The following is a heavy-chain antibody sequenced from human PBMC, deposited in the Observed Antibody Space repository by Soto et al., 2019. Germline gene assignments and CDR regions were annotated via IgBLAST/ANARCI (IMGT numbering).Heavy chain of an antibody. D-gene: IGHD5-18*01. CDR2: IYFSGST. J-gene: IGHJ4*02. CDR1: GGSISTYY. V-gene: IGHV4-59*08. Sequence: SETLSLTCTVSGGSISTYYWSWIRQPPGKGLEWIGYIYFSGSTNYNPSLKSRVTISVDTSKNQFSLKLKYVTAADTAVDYCARLSPPFSRIWIQYFDYGGQGTLVPVSP. CDR3: ARLSPPFSRIWIQYFDY.